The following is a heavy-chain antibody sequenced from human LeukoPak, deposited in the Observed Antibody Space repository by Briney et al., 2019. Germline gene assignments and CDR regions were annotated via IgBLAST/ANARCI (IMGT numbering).Heavy chain of an antibody. Sequence: KSGGSLRLSCAASGFTFSSYAMSWIRQPPGKGLEWIGEINHSGSINYNPSLKSRVTISVDTSKNQFSLKLSSVTAADTAVYYCARGRIQLPRVPKGERNQKLGYFDYWGQGTLVTVSS. CDR2: INHSGSI. CDR3: ARGRIQLPRVPKGERNQKLGYFDY. CDR1: GFTFSSYA. V-gene: IGHV4-34*01. J-gene: IGHJ4*02. D-gene: IGHD5-18*01.